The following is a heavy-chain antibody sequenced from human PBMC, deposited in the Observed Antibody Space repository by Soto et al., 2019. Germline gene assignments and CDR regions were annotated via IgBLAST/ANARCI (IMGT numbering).Heavy chain of an antibody. CDR1: GYTFSSYG. V-gene: IGHV1-18*01. Sequence: QVQLVQSGAEVKKPGASVKVSCKASGYTFSSYGISWVRQAPGQGNEWMGGISVYNGNTKYAQKLQGRVTMTTDTSTRTASMELRRLSSEGTAVYYCARDSPPVDYWGQGTLVTVSS. CDR2: ISVYNGNT. J-gene: IGHJ4*02. CDR3: ARDSPPVDY.